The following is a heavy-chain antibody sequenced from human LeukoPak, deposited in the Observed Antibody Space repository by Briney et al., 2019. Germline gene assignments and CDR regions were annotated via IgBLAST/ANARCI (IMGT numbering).Heavy chain of an antibody. CDR1: GFTFSDFN. Sequence: GGSLRLSCAASGFTFSDFNMNWVRQAPGKGLEWISYITTTSDAVYYADSVKGRFTISSDNAKNSLYLQMSSLGDEDTAVYYCARRVVGAMPFDYWGQGTLVTVSS. V-gene: IGHV3-48*02. J-gene: IGHJ4*02. CDR2: ITTTSDAV. D-gene: IGHD1-26*01. CDR3: ARRVVGAMPFDY.